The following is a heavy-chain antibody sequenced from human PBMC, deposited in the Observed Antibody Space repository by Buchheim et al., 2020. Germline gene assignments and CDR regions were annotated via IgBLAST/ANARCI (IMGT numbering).Heavy chain of an antibody. V-gene: IGHV3-30*18. CDR1: GFTFSSYG. J-gene: IGHJ4*02. CDR3: AKDPFSSSSPYYFDY. Sequence: QVQLVESGGGVVQPGRSLRLSCAASGFTFSSYGMLWVRQAPGKGLEWVAVISYDGSNKYYADSVKGRFTISRDNSKNTLYLQMNSLRAEDTAVYYCAKDPFSSSSPYYFDYWGQGTL. D-gene: IGHD6-6*01. CDR2: ISYDGSNK.